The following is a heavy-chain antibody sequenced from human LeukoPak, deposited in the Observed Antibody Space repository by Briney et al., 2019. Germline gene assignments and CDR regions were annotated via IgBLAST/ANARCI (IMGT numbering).Heavy chain of an antibody. Sequence: GGSLRLSCAASGFTFSSYWMHWVRQAPGKGLVWVSRTNSDGSSTSYADSVKGRFTISRDNAKNTLYLQMNSLRAEDTAVYYCARGDVLLWFGELTESRPFDYWGQGTLVTVSS. CDR2: TNSDGSST. V-gene: IGHV3-74*01. CDR3: ARGDVLLWFGELTESRPFDY. CDR1: GFTFSSYW. D-gene: IGHD3-10*01. J-gene: IGHJ4*02.